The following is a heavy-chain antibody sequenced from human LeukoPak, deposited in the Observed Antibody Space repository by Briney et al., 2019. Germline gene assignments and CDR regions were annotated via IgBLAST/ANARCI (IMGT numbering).Heavy chain of an antibody. D-gene: IGHD5-24*01. J-gene: IGHJ4*02. V-gene: IGHV4-4*07. CDR1: GGSIRGNY. CDR2: IYISRST. Sequence: SETLSLTCTLSGGSIRGNYSSSIRQPAGKGLEWIGRIYISRSTNYNPSLKSRVTMSVDTSKNQLSLKLSSVTAADTAVYYCARGGDGYKFDYWGQGTLVTVSS. CDR3: ARGGDGYKFDY.